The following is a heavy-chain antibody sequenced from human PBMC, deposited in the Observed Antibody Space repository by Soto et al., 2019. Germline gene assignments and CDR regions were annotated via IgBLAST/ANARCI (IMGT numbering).Heavy chain of an antibody. CDR1: GYTFTSYG. J-gene: IGHJ4*01. V-gene: IGHV1-18*01. CDR2: INPYNGNT. CDR3: ARVGVGLAAPSGWPY. D-gene: IGHD6-13*01. Sequence: GASVKVSCKASGYTFTSYGISWVRQAPGQGLEWMAWINPYNGNTKYAEKFMGRVTVTTDTATATAYMEVRSLTSDDTAVFCCARVGVGLAAPSGWPYWGHGTQVTVYS.